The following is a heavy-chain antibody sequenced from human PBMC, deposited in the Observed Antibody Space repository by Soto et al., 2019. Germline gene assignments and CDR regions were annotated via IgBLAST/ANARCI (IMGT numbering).Heavy chain of an antibody. Sequence: EVQLVESGGDLVQPGGSLRLSCAASGFTFSTYWMHWVRQVPGKVPEWVSRMGSDGSSTAYEDSVRGRFIISRDNAKNTMYLQMNSLRVEDTAVYYCARGTVRDHDFGDHWGLGTLVAVSS. V-gene: IGHV3-74*01. J-gene: IGHJ4*02. CDR1: GFTFSTYW. CDR2: MGSDGSST. CDR3: ARGTVRDHDFGDH. D-gene: IGHD4-17*01.